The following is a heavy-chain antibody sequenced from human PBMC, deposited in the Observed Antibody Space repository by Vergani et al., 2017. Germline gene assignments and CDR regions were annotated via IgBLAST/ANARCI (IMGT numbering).Heavy chain of an antibody. D-gene: IGHD1-26*01. CDR1: GYTFTGYY. CDR2: INPNSGGT. CDR3: ARGSISGSYWGPWDYYYYYMDV. J-gene: IGHJ6*03. Sequence: QVQLVQSGAEVKKPGASVKVSCKASGYTFTGYYMHWVRQAPGQGLEWMGWINPNSGGTNYAQKFQGRVTMTRDTSISTAYMELSRLRSEDTAVYYCARGSISGSYWGPWDYYYYYMDVWGKGTTVTVSS. V-gene: IGHV1-2*02.